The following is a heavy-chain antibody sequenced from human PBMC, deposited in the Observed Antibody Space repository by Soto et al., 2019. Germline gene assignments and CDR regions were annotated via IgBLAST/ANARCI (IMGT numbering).Heavy chain of an antibody. CDR2: IIPIFGTA. D-gene: IGHD3-3*01. V-gene: IGHV1-69*06. Sequence: GASVKVSCKASGGTFSSYAISWVRQAPGQGLEWMGGIIPIFGTANYAQKFQGRVTITADKSTSTAYMELSSLRSEDTAVYYCARVGYDFWSGYYSSYGMDVWGQGTTVTVSS. J-gene: IGHJ6*02. CDR1: GGTFSSYA. CDR3: ARVGYDFWSGYYSSYGMDV.